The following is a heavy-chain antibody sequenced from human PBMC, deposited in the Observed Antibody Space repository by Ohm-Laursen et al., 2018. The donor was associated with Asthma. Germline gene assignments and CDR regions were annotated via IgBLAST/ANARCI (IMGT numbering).Heavy chain of an antibody. CDR3: ARAATTVPNNAFDI. V-gene: IGHV1-18*01. J-gene: IGHJ3*02. CDR1: GYTFTSYG. Sequence: VASVKVSCKASGYTFTSYGISWVRQAPGQGLEWMGWISAYNGNTNYAQKLQGRVTMTTDTSTSTAYMELRGLRSDDTAVYYCARAATTVPNNAFDIWGQGTMVTVSS. CDR2: ISAYNGNT. D-gene: IGHD4-17*01.